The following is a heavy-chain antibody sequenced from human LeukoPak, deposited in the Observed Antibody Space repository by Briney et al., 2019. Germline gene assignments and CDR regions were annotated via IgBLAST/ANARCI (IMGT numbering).Heavy chain of an antibody. Sequence: PGGSLRLSCAASGFTFSSYWMSWVRQAPGKGLEWVGNIKEDGSEKDYVDSVKGRFSISRDNAKNSLYLQMDSLRAEDTAVYFCARTGNPAIGEYWGQGTLVTVSS. CDR1: GFTFSSYW. CDR3: ARTGNPAIGEY. J-gene: IGHJ4*02. V-gene: IGHV3-7*03. D-gene: IGHD1-1*01. CDR2: IKEDGSEK.